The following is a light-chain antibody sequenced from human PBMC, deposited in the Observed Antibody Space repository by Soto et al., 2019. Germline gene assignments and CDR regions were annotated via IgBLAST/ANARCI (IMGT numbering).Light chain of an antibody. Sequence: QSALTQPASVSGSPGQSITISCTGTINDVGSYNYVSWYQHHPGKAPKLIIYEVSNRPSGVSNRFSGSKSGDTASLTISGLQAEDEADYHCTSYRSSTTLVFGTGTKLTVL. CDR2: EVS. J-gene: IGLJ1*01. CDR1: INDVGSYNY. CDR3: TSYRSSTTLV. V-gene: IGLV2-14*01.